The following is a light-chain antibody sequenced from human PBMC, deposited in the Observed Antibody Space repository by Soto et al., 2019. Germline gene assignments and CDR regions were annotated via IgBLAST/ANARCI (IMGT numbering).Light chain of an antibody. J-gene: IGKJ1*01. Sequence: EIVLTQSPCTLSLYPGERATLSCRASQSVSNNYLAWYQQTSGQAPRLLIYGASRRATGIPDRFSGSGSGTDFTLTISRLEPEDFAVYYCQQYDNWPRTFGQGTK. CDR2: GAS. V-gene: IGKV3-20*01. CDR1: QSVSNNY. CDR3: QQYDNWPRT.